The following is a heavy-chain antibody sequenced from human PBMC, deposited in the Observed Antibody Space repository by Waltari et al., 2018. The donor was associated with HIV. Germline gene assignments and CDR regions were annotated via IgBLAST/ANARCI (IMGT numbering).Heavy chain of an antibody. V-gene: IGHV4-34*02. CDR1: GGSFSGYY. Sequence: QVQLQQWGAGLLKSSETLSLTCAVYGGSFSGYYWSWIRSTAGKGLEWIGEINHSGSTNYNPSLKSRLTKSVDTSKNQFSLRLSSVTATDTAVYYCARVGWDCSGGSCHQYFDYWGQGTLVTVSS. J-gene: IGHJ4*02. CDR3: ARVGWDCSGGSCHQYFDY. D-gene: IGHD2-15*01. CDR2: INHSGST.